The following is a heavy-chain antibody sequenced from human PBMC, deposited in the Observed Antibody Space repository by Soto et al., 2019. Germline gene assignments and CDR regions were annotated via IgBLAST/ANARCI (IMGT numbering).Heavy chain of an antibody. J-gene: IGHJ6*02. D-gene: IGHD1-1*01. CDR3: DRNRGYNGLRRFYYYGMDV. V-gene: IGHV5-51*01. CDR2: IYPGDSDT. CDR1: GYSFTSYW. Sequence: GESLKISCKGSGYSFTSYWIGWVRQMPGKGLEWMGIIYPGDSDTRYSPSFQGQVTISADKSISTAYLQWSSLKASDTAMYYCDRNRGYNGLRRFYYYGMDVWGQGTTVTVSS.